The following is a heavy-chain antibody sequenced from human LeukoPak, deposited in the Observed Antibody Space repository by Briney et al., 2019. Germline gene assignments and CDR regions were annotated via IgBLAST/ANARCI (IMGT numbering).Heavy chain of an antibody. CDR2: INGDGSTT. D-gene: IGHD3-22*01. J-gene: IGHJ4*02. CDR1: GFTFSSYG. CDR3: ARIGYYDSM. Sequence: PGGSLRLSCAASGFTFSSYGMHWVRQAPGKGLVWVSRINGDGSTTNYADSVKGRFTISRDNAKNMLYLQMNSLRVEDTAVYYRARIGYYDSMWGQGTLVTVSS. V-gene: IGHV3-74*01.